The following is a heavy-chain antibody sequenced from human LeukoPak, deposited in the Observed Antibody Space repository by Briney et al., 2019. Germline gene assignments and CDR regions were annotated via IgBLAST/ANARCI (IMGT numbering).Heavy chain of an antibody. Sequence: ASVKVSCKASGYTFTGYYMHWVRQAPGQGLEWMGWINPNSGGTNYAQKFQGRVTMTRDTSISTAYMELSRLRSDDTAVYYCARDNENTYYYDSSGYYYFDYWGQGTLVTVSS. CDR1: GYTFTGYY. V-gene: IGHV1-2*02. J-gene: IGHJ4*02. D-gene: IGHD3-22*01. CDR3: ARDNENTYYYDSSGYYYFDY. CDR2: INPNSGGT.